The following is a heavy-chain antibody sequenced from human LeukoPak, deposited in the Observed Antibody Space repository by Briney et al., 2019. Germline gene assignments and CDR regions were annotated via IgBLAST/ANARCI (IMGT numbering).Heavy chain of an antibody. CDR3: ARHYYHSSDYYSHFDN. CDR1: GYTFSSYW. J-gene: IGHJ4*02. CDR2: IYPSDSDT. Sequence: GESLKISCKGSGYTFSSYWIGWVRQMPGKGLEWMGIIYPSDSDTKYSPSFQGQVTISADKSISTAYLQWSSLKASDTAMYYCARHYYHSSDYYSHFDNWGQGTLVTVSS. D-gene: IGHD3-22*01. V-gene: IGHV5-51*01.